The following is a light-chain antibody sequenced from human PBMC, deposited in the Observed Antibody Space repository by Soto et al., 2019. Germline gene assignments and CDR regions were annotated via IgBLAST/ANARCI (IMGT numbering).Light chain of an antibody. Sequence: DIHMTHSSSSLSASVEDRVIITCRASQSISNHLNWYQQKPGKAPKLLIFAASSLQSGVPSRFSGSRSGPEFTLTISSLQPDDFATYYCQQYDNYPWTFGGGSKVDIK. V-gene: IGKV1-39*01. CDR2: AAS. J-gene: IGKJ4*02. CDR3: QQYDNYPWT. CDR1: QSISNH.